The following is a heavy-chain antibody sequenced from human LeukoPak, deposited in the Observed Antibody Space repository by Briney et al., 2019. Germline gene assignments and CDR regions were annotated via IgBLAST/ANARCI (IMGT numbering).Heavy chain of an antibody. CDR3: AREGVVVTNTRGYYFDF. CDR1: GFTFSSYA. V-gene: IGHV3-64D*09. J-gene: IGHJ4*02. CDR2: ISSNGGST. D-gene: IGHD2-21*02. Sequence: GGSLRLSCSASGFTFSSYAMHWVRQALGKGLEYVSAISSNGGSTYYADSVKGRFTISRDNSKNTLYLQMSSLRAEDTAAYYCAREGVVVTNTRGYYFDFWGQGTPVTVSS.